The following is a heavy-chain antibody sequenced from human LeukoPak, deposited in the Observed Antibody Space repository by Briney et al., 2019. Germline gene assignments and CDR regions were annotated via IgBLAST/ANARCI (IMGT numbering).Heavy chain of an antibody. V-gene: IGHV3-21*01. D-gene: IGHD2-21*02. CDR1: GFIFSNYN. CDR3: ARLSAYCGGDCYSPVEAFDI. CDR2: ITSSGTYI. J-gene: IGHJ3*02. Sequence: GGSLRLSCAASGFIFSNYNMNWVRQAPGKAMEWVSSITSSGTYIFYADSVKGRFTISRDNAKNSLYLQMDSLGPEDTAVYYCARLSAYCGGDCYSPVEAFDIWGQGTMVTVSS.